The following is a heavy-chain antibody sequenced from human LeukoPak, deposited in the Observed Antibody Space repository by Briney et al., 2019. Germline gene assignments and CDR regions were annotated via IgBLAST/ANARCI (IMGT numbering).Heavy chain of an antibody. J-gene: IGHJ4*02. V-gene: IGHV3-7*01. CDR1: GFTFSSYW. CDR2: IKQDGSEK. D-gene: IGHD3-10*01. CDR3: ARDEYYSKYDY. Sequence: GGSLRLSCAASGFTFSSYWMSWVRQAPGKGLEWVSNIKQDGSEKYYVDSVKGRFTISRDNAKNSLYLQMNSLRAEDTAVYFCARDEYYSKYDYWGQGTLVTVSS.